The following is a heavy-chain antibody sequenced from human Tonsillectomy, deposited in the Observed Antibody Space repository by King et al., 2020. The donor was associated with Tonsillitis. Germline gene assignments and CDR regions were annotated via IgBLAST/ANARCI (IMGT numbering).Heavy chain of an antibody. CDR2: IYYAWTT. Sequence: QLQESGPGRVKPSETLSLTCTVSGGPITRSNYYWGWIRQPPGKGLEWIGSIYYAWTTYNNPSLESRLSMPVDTSKNQFSLKLTSVTAADSAVYYCARQEATGWPSFFDYWGQGTLVTVSS. D-gene: IGHD6-19*01. CDR3: ARQEATGWPSFFDY. V-gene: IGHV4-39*01. J-gene: IGHJ4*02. CDR1: GGPITRSNYY.